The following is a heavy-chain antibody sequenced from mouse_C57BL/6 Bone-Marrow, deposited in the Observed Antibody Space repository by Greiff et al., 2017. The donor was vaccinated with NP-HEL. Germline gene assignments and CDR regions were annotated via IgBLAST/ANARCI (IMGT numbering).Heavy chain of an antibody. CDR2: IWTGGGT. J-gene: IGHJ2*01. CDR1: GFSLTSYA. V-gene: IGHV2-9-1*01. CDR3: ARNGGVGSYDYFDY. D-gene: IGHD1-1*02. Sequence: VKLQESGPGLVAPSQSLSITCTVSGFSLTSYAISWVRQPPGKGLEWLGVIWTGGGTNYNSALKSRLSISKDNSKSQVFLKMNSLQTDDTARYYCARNGGVGSYDYFDYWGQGTTLTVSS.